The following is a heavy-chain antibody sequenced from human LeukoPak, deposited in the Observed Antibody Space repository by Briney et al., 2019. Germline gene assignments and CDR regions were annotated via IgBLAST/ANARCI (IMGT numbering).Heavy chain of an antibody. J-gene: IGHJ5*02. V-gene: IGHV3-74*01. CDR1: GFSFSNSW. Sequence: GGSLRLSCAASGFSFSNSWMHWVRQAPGKGLVWVSRINSDGTTTYYADSVKGRFTISRDNAKNTLFLQMNSLRAEDTAVYHCARDEYRSRWLHPWGQGTLVTVTS. CDR3: ARDEYRSRWLHP. D-gene: IGHD5-24*01. CDR2: INSDGTTT.